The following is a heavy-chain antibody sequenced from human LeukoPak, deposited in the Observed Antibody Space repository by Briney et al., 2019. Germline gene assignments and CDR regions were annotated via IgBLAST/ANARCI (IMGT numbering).Heavy chain of an antibody. CDR3: ARDPPGTTAFDL. CDR2: INPKSDGT. V-gene: IGHV1-2*02. CDR1: GYTFTGYY. D-gene: IGHD1-1*01. J-gene: IGHJ3*01. Sequence: ASVKVSCKASGYTFTGYYMHWVRQAPGQGLEWMGWINPKSDGTKYAQNFQGRVTMTWDTSISTAYMEVSRLTSDDTAMFYCARDPPGTTAFDLWGQGTMVTVSS.